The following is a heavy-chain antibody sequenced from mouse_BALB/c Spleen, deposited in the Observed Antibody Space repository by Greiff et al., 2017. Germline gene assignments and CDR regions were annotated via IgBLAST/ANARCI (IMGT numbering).Heavy chain of an antibody. D-gene: IGHD2-4*01. V-gene: IGHV1S16*01. CDR2: INPSNGGT. CDR1: GYTFTSYY. Sequence: QVQLQQSGAELVKPGASVKLSCKASGYTFTSYYMYWVKQRPGQGLEWIGEINPSNGGTNFNEKFKSKATLTVDKSSSTAYMQLSSLTSEDSAVYYCTRDDYDSFAYWGQGTLVTVSA. J-gene: IGHJ3*01. CDR3: TRDDYDSFAY.